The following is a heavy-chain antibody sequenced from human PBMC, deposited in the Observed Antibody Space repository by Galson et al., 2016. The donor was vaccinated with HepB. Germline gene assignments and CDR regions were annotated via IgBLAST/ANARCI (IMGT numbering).Heavy chain of an antibody. V-gene: IGHV1-46*01. Sequence: SVKVSCKASRYTFTSYYMHWVRQAPGQGLEWMGIINPSGGSTGYAQKFQGRVTMTRDTSTSTVYMALSSLRSEDTAVYYFASGGECSGRVCYYNWFDPWGQGTLVTVSS. J-gene: IGHJ5*02. D-gene: IGHD2-8*02. CDR2: INPSGGST. CDR3: ASGGECSGRVCYYNWFDP. CDR1: RYTFTSYY.